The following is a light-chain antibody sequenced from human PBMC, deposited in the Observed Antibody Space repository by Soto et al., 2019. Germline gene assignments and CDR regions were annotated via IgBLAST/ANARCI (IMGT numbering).Light chain of an antibody. CDR3: SSYVTGNSLI. J-gene: IGLJ2*01. CDR2: ELS. Sequence: QSALTQPPSASGSPGQSVTISCTGTSRDVGGHDYVSWYQQHPGKAPKLMIYELSKRPSGVPDRFSGSKSGNMASLTVSGLQAEDEDDYYCSSYVTGNSLIFGGGTQLTVL. CDR1: SRDVGGHDY. V-gene: IGLV2-8*01.